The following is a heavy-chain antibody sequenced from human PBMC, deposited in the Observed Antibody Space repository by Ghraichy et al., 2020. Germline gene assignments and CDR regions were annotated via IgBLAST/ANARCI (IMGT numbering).Heavy chain of an antibody. D-gene: IGHD3-10*01. J-gene: IGHJ3*02. Sequence: SETLSLTCAVYGGSFSGYYWSWIRQPPGKGLEWIGEINHSGSTNYNPSLKSRVTISVDTSKNQFSLKLSSVTAADTAVYYCARYGYYGSGSYAFDIWGQGTMVTDSS. CDR2: INHSGST. V-gene: IGHV4-34*01. CDR1: GGSFSGYY. CDR3: ARYGYYGSGSYAFDI.